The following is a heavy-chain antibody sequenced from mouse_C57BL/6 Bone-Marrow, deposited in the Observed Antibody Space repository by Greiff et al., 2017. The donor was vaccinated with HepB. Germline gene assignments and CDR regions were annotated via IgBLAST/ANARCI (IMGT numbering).Heavy chain of an antibody. CDR2: IYPSDSET. CDR3: ARSGYGKEYYYAMDY. Sequence: VKLQQPGAELVRPGSSVKLSCKASGYTFTSYWMDWVKQRPGQGLEWIGNIYPSDSETHYNQKFKDKATLTVDKSSSTAYMQLSSLTSEDSAVYYCARSGYGKEYYYAMDYWGQGTSVTVSS. J-gene: IGHJ4*01. CDR1: GYTFTSYW. D-gene: IGHD1-1*01. V-gene: IGHV1-61*01.